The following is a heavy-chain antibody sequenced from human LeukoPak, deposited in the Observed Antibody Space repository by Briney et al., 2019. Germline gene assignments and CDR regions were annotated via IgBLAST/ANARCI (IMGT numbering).Heavy chain of an antibody. CDR1: GYTFTSYG. V-gene: IGHV1-18*01. D-gene: IGHD3-3*01. Sequence: AASVKVSCKASGYTFTSYGISWVRQAPGQGLEWMGWIGAYNGNTNYAQKLQGRVTMTTDTSTSTAYMELRSLRSDDTAVYYCARDTHYDFWSGYYQDAFDIWGQGTMVTVSS. J-gene: IGHJ3*02. CDR2: IGAYNGNT. CDR3: ARDTHYDFWSGYYQDAFDI.